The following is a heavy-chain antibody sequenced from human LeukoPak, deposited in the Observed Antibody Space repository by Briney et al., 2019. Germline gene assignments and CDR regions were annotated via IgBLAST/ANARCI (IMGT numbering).Heavy chain of an antibody. J-gene: IGHJ4*02. D-gene: IGHD2-8*02. CDR3: ARLVSY. CDR2: IDPNSGGT. V-gene: IGHV1-2*02. CDR1: GYTFTGYY. Sequence: ASVTVSCKASGYTFTGYYIHWVRQAPGQGLEWMGWIDPNSGGTNYAQKFQGRVTLTRDTSISTVYMELSRLRFDDTAVYYCARLVSYWGQGTLVTVSS.